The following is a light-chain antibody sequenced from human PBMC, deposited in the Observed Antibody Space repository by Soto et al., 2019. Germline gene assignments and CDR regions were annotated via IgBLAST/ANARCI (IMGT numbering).Light chain of an antibody. CDR1: SSAVGGYNY. CDR2: DVS. V-gene: IGLV2-14*01. J-gene: IGLJ1*01. Sequence: QSVLTQPASVSGSPGQSITISCTGTSSAVGGYNYVSWYQQHPGKAPKFMIYDVSNRPSGVSNRLSGSKSGNTASLTISGLQAEDEADYYCSSYTSSSTLVFGTGTKVTVL. CDR3: SSYTSSSTLV.